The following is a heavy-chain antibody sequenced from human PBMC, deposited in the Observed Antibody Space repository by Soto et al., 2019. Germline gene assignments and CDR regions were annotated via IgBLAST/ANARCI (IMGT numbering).Heavy chain of an antibody. Sequence: ASVKVSCKASGYTFTSYDINWVRQATGQGFEWMGWINAGNGNTKYSQKFQGRVTITRDTSASTAYMELSSLRSEDTAVYYCARGIPYCSSTSCSGPRFDPWGQGTLVTVPQ. J-gene: IGHJ5*02. CDR3: ARGIPYCSSTSCSGPRFDP. V-gene: IGHV1-3*01. CDR2: INAGNGNT. CDR1: GYTFTSYD. D-gene: IGHD2-2*01.